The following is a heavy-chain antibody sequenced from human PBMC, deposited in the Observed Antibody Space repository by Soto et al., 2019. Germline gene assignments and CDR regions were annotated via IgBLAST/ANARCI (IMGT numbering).Heavy chain of an antibody. CDR3: ATQTSSSWYSHYYYGVDV. D-gene: IGHD6-13*01. V-gene: IGHV3-23*01. J-gene: IGHJ6*02. CDR1: GFTFSSYA. CDR2: ISGSGGST. Sequence: GVSLRLSCAASGFTFSSYAMSWVRQAPGKGLEWVSAISGSGGSTYYADSVKGRFTISRDNSKNTLYLQMNSLRAEDTAVYYCATQTSSSWYSHYYYGVDVWGQGTTVTVSS.